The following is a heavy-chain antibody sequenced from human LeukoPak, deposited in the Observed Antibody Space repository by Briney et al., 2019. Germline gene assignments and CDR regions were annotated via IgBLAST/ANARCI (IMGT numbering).Heavy chain of an antibody. D-gene: IGHD2-21*02. CDR1: GGSISSYY. J-gene: IGHJ6*03. CDR2: IYTSRST. V-gene: IGHV4-4*07. Sequence: SETLSLTCTVSGGSISSYYWSWIRQPAGKGLEWLARIYTSRSTNYNPSLKSRVTMSVHTSKNQFDLKLSSVTAADTAVYYCASSQYCGGDCYPLYYYYYMDVWGKGTTVTVSS. CDR3: ASSQYCGGDCYPLYYYYYMDV.